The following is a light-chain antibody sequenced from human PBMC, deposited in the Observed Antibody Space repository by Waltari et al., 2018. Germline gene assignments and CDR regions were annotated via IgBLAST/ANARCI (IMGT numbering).Light chain of an antibody. CDR2: GAS. CDR3: QHYVRLPAT. CDR1: QSVGRS. Sequence: TVLTQSPGTLSLSPGERATLSCRASQSVGRSLAWYQQKPGQAPRLLIYGASSRATGIPDRFSGSGSGTDFSLTISRLEPEDFAVYYCQHYVRLPATFGQGTKVEIK. V-gene: IGKV3-20*01. J-gene: IGKJ1*01.